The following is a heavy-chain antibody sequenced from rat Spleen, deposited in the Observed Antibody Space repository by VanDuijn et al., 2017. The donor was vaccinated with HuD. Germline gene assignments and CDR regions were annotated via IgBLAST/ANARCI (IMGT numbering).Heavy chain of an antibody. V-gene: IGHV2-30*01. D-gene: IGHD1-2*01. CDR2: MWTGGNT. CDR3: TTSNYYSSFIYLDA. J-gene: IGHJ4*01. CDR1: GFSLTSYN. Sequence: QVQLKESGPDLVQPSQTLSLTCTVSGFSLTSYNVHWVRQPTGKGLEWMGVMWTGGNTDYNSALKSRLSISRDTSKSQVYLKMNSLQTEDTATYYCTTSNYYSSFIYLDAWGQGASVTVSS.